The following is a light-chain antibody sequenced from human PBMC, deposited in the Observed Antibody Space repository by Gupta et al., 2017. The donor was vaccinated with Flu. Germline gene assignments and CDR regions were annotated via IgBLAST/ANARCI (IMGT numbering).Light chain of an antibody. Sequence: PSTLSASVGDRVTITCRASQSIRSWLAWYQQKPGKAPNLLIYKASNLESGVPSRFSGSGSGTEFTLTINSLQPDDFATYYCQQYDSYSLTFGGGTEVEIK. V-gene: IGKV1-5*03. J-gene: IGKJ4*01. CDR2: KAS. CDR3: QQYDSYSLT. CDR1: QSIRSW.